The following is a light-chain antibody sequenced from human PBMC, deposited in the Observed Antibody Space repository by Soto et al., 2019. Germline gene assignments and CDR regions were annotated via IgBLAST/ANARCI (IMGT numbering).Light chain of an antibody. Sequence: EIVLTQSPGTLSLSPGERATLSCRASQSVSSSYLAWYQQKPGQAPRLLIYGASSRATGIPDRFSGSGSGTDFTLTISRLEPEDFAVYYCQQYGSVQTLGQGNKVEIK. CDR1: QSVSSSY. CDR3: QQYGSVQT. V-gene: IGKV3-20*01. J-gene: IGKJ1*01. CDR2: GAS.